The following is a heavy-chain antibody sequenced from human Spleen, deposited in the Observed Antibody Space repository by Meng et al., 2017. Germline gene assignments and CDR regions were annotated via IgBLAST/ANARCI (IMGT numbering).Heavy chain of an antibody. CDR1: GYTFTGYY. V-gene: IGHV1-2*02. CDR3: ASHGSGSAGDY. D-gene: IGHD3-10*01. CDR2: INTDSGNT. Sequence: VRLVQSGAEVKKPGASGKVSCKASGYTFTGYYMPWVRQAPGQGLEWMGWINTDSGNTNCSQKFQDRVSITRDTSASTVYMELRSLRSEDTAVYYCASHGSGSAGDYWGQGTLVTVSS. J-gene: IGHJ4*02.